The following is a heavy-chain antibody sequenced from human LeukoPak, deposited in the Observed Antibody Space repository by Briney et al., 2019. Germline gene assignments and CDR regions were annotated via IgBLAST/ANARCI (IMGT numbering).Heavy chain of an antibody. Sequence: GGSLRLSCAASGFIFRSYEMKWVRQAPGKGLEWVSYISSSGSTIYYADSVKGRFTISRDNAKNSLYLQMNSLRAEDTAVYYCARASDSSSSFDYWGPGTLVTVSS. D-gene: IGHD6-6*01. CDR1: GFIFRSYE. CDR3: ARASDSSSSFDY. J-gene: IGHJ4*03. CDR2: ISSSGSTI. V-gene: IGHV3-48*03.